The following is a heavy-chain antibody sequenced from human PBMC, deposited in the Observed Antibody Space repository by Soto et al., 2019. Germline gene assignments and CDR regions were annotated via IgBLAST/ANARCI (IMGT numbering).Heavy chain of an antibody. D-gene: IGHD2-15*01. J-gene: IGHJ5*02. V-gene: IGHV4-31*03. Sequence: SETLSLTCTVSGGSISSGVYYWIWIRQHPGKVLEWIGYIYYSGITYYNPALKSRVTISVDTSKNQFSLKLSSVTAADTAVYYCEREEDCSGGSCYGWFDPWGQGTLVTVS. CDR3: EREEDCSGGSCYGWFDP. CDR2: IYYSGIT. CDR1: GGSISSGVYY.